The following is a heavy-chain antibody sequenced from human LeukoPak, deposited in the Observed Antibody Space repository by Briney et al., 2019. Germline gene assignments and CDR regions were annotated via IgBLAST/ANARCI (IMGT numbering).Heavy chain of an antibody. V-gene: IGHV4-34*01. CDR2: INHSGST. Sequence: PSETLSLTCAVYGGSFSGYYWSWIRQPPGKGLEWIGEINHSGSTNYNPSLKSRVTISVDTSKNQFSLKLSSVTAADTAVYYCARGYGDYFYDYWGQGTWSPSPQ. D-gene: IGHD4-17*01. CDR1: GGSFSGYY. J-gene: IGHJ4*02. CDR3: ARGYGDYFYDY.